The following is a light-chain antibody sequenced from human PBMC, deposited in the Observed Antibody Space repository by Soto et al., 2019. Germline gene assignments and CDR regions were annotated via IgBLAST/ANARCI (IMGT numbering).Light chain of an antibody. J-gene: IGLJ2*01. CDR3: AAWDDSLNGVV. CDR2: NNS. CDR1: SSNIGSNT. Sequence: QSVLTQPPSASGTPGQRVTISCSGSSSNIGSNTVHWYQQLPGTAPKLLIYNNSQRPSGVPDRFSGSRSGTSASLAISGLQSEDEADYYCAAWDDSLNGVVFGGGTQLTVL. V-gene: IGLV1-44*01.